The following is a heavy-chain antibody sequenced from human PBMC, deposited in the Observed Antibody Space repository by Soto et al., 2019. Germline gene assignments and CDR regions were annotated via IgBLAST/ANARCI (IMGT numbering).Heavy chain of an antibody. D-gene: IGHD2-15*01. Sequence: ASVKVSCKASGYTFTDYSMHWLRQAPGQGLEWMGWINANSGGTNYAQRFQGRVTMTRATSISTGYMELIRLRSDDTAVYYCARVMTAAATDCWGQGTRVTVSS. CDR2: INANSGGT. J-gene: IGHJ4*02. CDR1: GYTFTDYS. V-gene: IGHV1-2*02. CDR3: ARVMTAAATDC.